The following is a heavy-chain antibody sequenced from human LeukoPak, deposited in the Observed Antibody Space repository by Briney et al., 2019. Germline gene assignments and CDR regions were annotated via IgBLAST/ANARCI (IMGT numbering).Heavy chain of an antibody. CDR3: ASTGDLAYCGGDCYSDAFDI. Sequence: GGSLRLSCAASGFTFSTYCMSWVRQAPGKGLEWVANIKKDGSEKHYVDSVDGRFIISRDDAKNSLYLQMNSLRAEDTAVYYCASTGDLAYCGGDCYSDAFDIWGQGTMVTVSS. J-gene: IGHJ3*02. V-gene: IGHV3-7*01. D-gene: IGHD2-21*02. CDR2: IKKDGSEK. CDR1: GFTFSTYC.